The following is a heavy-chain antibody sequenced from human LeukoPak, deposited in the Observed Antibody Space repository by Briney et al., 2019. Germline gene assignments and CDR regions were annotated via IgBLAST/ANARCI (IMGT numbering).Heavy chain of an antibody. CDR1: GGSISSGSYY. CDR3: ARDSGYSNYLYYYYYYMDV. Sequence: SETLSLTCTVSGGSISSGSYYWSWIRQPAGKGLEWIGRIYTSGSTNYNPSLKSRVTISVDTSKNQFSLKLSSVTAADTAVYYCARDSGYSNYLYYYYYYMDVWGKGTTVTVSS. J-gene: IGHJ6*03. D-gene: IGHD4-11*01. CDR2: IYTSGST. V-gene: IGHV4-61*02.